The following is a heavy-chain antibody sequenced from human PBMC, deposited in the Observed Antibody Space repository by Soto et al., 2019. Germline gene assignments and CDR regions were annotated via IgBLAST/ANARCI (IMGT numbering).Heavy chain of an antibody. CDR1: GFTFISSA. CDR2: ISGTGGST. Sequence: GGSLRLSCAASGFTFISSAMNWVRQAPGKGLERVSLISGTGGSTYYADSVKGRFTISRDDSKSTLYLQMNSLRAEDTALYYCAQDRGSGLSYYYNIDVWRKGTTVTVSS. J-gene: IGHJ6*03. D-gene: IGHD3-10*01. V-gene: IGHV3-23*01. CDR3: AQDRGSGLSYYYNIDV.